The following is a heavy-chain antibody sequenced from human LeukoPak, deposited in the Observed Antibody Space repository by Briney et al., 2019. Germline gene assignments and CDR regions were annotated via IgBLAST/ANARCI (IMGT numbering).Heavy chain of an antibody. J-gene: IGHJ1*01. CDR2: IYYSGST. Sequence: SETLSLTCTVSGASISSGGYDWNWIRQHPGKGLEWIGYIYYSGSTYYNPSLKSRVTISVDTSKNQFSLQLNSVTAADTAVYYCARYLAAPGIDVYFQHWGQGTLVTVSS. CDR3: ARYLAAPGIDVYFQH. V-gene: IGHV4-31*03. D-gene: IGHD6-13*01. CDR1: GASISSGGYD.